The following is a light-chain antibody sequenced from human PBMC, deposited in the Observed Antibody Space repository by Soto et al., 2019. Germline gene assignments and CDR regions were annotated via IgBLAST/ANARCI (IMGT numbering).Light chain of an antibody. CDR1: QSVDIN. CDR2: GAS. Sequence: EIVLTQSPATLSVSPGERVTLSCRASQSVDINLAWYQQKPGQAPRLLIYGASSRATGTPDRFSGSGSGTDLTLTISRLEPEDFAVYCCQQYGSSPLTFGGGTKVDI. J-gene: IGKJ4*01. V-gene: IGKV3-20*01. CDR3: QQYGSSPLT.